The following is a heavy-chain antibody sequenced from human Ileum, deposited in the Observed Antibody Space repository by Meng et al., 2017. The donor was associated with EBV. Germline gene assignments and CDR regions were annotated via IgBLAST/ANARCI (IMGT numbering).Heavy chain of an antibody. Sequence: ESGGGLVEPGGSLRLSWAASGLTFRDAWMTWVRQAPGKGLEWVGRIKSTTDGGTTDYAAPVKGRFTISRDDSKNTLFLQMDSLKTEDTAVYYCEGWRYWGQGTLVTVSS. D-gene: IGHD2-15*01. CDR1: GLTFRDAW. CDR3: EGWRY. CDR2: IKSTTDGGTT. J-gene: IGHJ4*02. V-gene: IGHV3-15*01.